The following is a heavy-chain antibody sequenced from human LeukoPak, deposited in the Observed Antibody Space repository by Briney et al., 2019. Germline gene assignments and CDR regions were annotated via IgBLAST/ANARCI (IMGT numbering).Heavy chain of an antibody. D-gene: IGHD6-19*01. CDR2: IYHSGST. CDR3: ASSPEAEAVAEDY. Sequence: PSETLSLTCAVSGGSISSSNWWSWVRQPPGKGLEWIGEIYHSGSTNYNPSLKSRATISVDKSKNQFSLKLSSVTAEDTAVYYCASSPEAEAVAEDYWGQGTLVTVSS. J-gene: IGHJ4*02. CDR1: GGSISSSNW. V-gene: IGHV4-4*02.